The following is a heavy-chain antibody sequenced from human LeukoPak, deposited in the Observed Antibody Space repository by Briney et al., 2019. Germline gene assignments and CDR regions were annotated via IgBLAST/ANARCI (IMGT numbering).Heavy chain of an antibody. J-gene: IGHJ3*02. CDR3: ARTVNSGYSYGDDAFDI. D-gene: IGHD5-18*01. CDR2: IIPIFGTA. CDR1: GGTFSSYA. V-gene: IGHV1-69*05. Sequence: SVKVSCKASGGTFSSYAISWVRQAPGQGLEWMGRIIPIFGTANYAQKFQGGVTITTDESTSTAYMELSSLRSEDTAVYYCARTVNSGYSYGDDAFDIWGQGTMVTVSS.